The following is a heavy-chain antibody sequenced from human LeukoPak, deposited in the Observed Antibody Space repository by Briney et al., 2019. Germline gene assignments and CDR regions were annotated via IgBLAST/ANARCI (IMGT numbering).Heavy chain of an antibody. CDR3: ARDPTMTNFHDAFDI. Sequence: GGFLRLSCAAPGFTFSSYWMSWVRQAPGKGLEWVATIKQDGSQKEYVDSVKGRFTISRDNAKNSLYLQMNSLRAEDTAVYYCARDPTMTNFHDAFDIWGQGTMVTVSS. D-gene: IGHD4-17*01. CDR2: IKQDGSQK. V-gene: IGHV3-7*05. CDR1: GFTFSSYW. J-gene: IGHJ3*02.